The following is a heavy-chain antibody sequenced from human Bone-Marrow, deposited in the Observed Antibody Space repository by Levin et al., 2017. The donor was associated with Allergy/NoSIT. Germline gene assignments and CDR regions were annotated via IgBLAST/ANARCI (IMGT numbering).Heavy chain of an antibody. CDR2: IIYSGST. CDR1: GVSISSSTSY. J-gene: IGHJ5*02. Sequence: PSETLSLTCTVSGVSISSSTSYWGWIRRPPGRELEWIGSIIYSGSTYYNPSLKSRVTISIDTSKRQISLTLSSVTAADTAIYYCARDVNSISWFKTWDQGTLVTVSS. V-gene: IGHV4-39*02. CDR3: ARDVNSISWFKT. D-gene: IGHD6-13*01.